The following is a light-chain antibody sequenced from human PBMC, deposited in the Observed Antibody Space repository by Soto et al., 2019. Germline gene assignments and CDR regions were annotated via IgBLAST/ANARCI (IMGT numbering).Light chain of an antibody. V-gene: IGLV2-14*01. CDR3: SSYTSSSTYV. J-gene: IGLJ1*01. CDR1: SSDVGGYNY. CDR2: DVS. Sequence: QSALTQPASVSGSPGQSITISCTGTSSDVGGYNYVSWYQQHPGKAPKLMIYDVSNRPSGVSNRFSGSKSGNTASLTISGLQAEDEADYHCSSYTSSSTYVFGTGTKLTV.